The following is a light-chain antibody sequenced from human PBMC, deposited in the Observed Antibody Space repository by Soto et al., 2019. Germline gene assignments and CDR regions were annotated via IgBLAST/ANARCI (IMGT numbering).Light chain of an antibody. CDR1: SSDVGSYNL. Sequence: QAVVTQPGSVSGSPGQSITISCTGTSSDVGSYNLVSWYQQHPGKAPKLMIYEGSKRPSGVSNRFSGSKSGNTASLTISGLQAEDEADYYCCSYAGSSTVVFGGGTQLTVL. V-gene: IGLV2-23*01. CDR2: EGS. J-gene: IGLJ7*01. CDR3: CSYAGSSTVV.